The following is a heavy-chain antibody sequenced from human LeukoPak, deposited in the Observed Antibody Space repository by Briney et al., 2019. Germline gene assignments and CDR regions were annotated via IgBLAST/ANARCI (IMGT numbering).Heavy chain of an antibody. Sequence: PGGSLRLSCAASGFTFSSYAMSWVRQAPGKGLEWVAVISYDGNNKYYAESVKGRFSISRDNSKNTLYLQMNSLRSDDTAVYYCASGIAAAGHFDYWGQGTLVTVSS. CDR1: GFTFSSYA. D-gene: IGHD6-13*01. CDR3: ASGIAAAGHFDY. V-gene: IGHV3-30*04. J-gene: IGHJ4*02. CDR2: ISYDGNNK.